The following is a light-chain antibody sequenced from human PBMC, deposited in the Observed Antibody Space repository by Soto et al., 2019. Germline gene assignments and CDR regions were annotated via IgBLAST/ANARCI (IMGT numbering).Light chain of an antibody. CDR1: ESVGSH. V-gene: IGKV3-15*01. J-gene: IGKJ1*01. CDR3: QQYDNWPPWT. Sequence: DTVMTQSPATLSVSPGETATLSCRASESVGSHLAWYQQKAGQAPRLLIYGVSTRATGIPARFRGSVSETDFTLTISSLQSEDSAICYCQQYDNWPPWTFGQGNKVEI. CDR2: GVS.